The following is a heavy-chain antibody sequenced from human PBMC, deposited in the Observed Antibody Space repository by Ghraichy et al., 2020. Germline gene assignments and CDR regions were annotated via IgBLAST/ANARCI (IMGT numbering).Heavy chain of an antibody. CDR2: IYYSGST. CDR3: ARDLLGYDSSGYYSYYYYGMDV. CDR1: GGSISSYY. Sequence: SQTLSLTCTVSGGSISSYYWSWIRQPPGKGLEWIGYIYYSGSTNYNPSLKSRVTISVDTSKNQFSLKLSSVTAADTAVYYCARDLLGYDSSGYYSYYYYGMDVWGQGTTVTVSS. D-gene: IGHD3-22*01. J-gene: IGHJ6*02. V-gene: IGHV4-59*01.